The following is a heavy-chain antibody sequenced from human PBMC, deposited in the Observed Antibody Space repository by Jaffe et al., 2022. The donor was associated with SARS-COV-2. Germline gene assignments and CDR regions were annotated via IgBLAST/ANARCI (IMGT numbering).Heavy chain of an antibody. J-gene: IGHJ6*02. D-gene: IGHD3-10*01. Sequence: QVQLQQWGAGLLKPSETLSLTCAVSRGSFSGYYWSWIRQIPGKGLEWIGEMKHSGSIKYNPSLKSRVTISMDMSKNHLSLKLTSVTAADTALYFCTRGRGQSRDFSYYGMDVWGLGTTVTVSS. CDR3: TRGRGQSRDFSYYGMDV. CDR2: MKHSGSI. V-gene: IGHV4-34*01. CDR1: RGSFSGYY.